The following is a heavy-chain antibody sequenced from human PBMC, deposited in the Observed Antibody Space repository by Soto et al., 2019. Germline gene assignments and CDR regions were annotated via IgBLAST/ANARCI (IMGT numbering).Heavy chain of an antibody. CDR3: ARGRPYDYVWGSYLSPRNWFDP. J-gene: IGHJ5*02. Sequence: GGSLRLSCAASGFTFSSSGMHWVRQAPGKGLEWVAVIWRDGSNENYADSVKGRFTISRDNSKNTLYLQMNSLRVEDTAVYYCARGRPYDYVWGSYLSPRNWFDPWGQGTLVTVSS. D-gene: IGHD3-16*02. CDR1: GFTFSSSG. CDR2: IWRDGSNE. V-gene: IGHV3-33*01.